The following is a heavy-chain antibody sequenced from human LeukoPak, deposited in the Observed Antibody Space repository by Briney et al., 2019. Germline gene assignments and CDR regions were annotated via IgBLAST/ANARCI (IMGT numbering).Heavy chain of an antibody. Sequence: SETLSLTCTVSGGSISSRSYYWGWIRQPPGKGLEWIGSIYNSESTYYNPSLKSRVTISVDTSKNQFSLKLSSVTAADTAVYYCARGEWELLAIPVRGFAFDIWGQGTMVTVSS. D-gene: IGHD1-26*01. CDR3: ARGEWELLAIPVRGFAFDI. J-gene: IGHJ3*02. V-gene: IGHV4-39*01. CDR2: IYNSEST. CDR1: GGSISSRSYY.